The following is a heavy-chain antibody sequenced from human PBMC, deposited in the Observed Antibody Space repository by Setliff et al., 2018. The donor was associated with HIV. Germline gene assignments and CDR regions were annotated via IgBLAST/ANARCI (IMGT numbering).Heavy chain of an antibody. CDR1: GFTFSSYG. J-gene: IGHJ4*02. D-gene: IGHD3-22*01. CDR3: AKDRYYYDSSGPTVQVAYYFDY. Sequence: PGGSLRLSCTASGFTFSSYGMHWVRQGPGKGLEWEAVIWFDGSSKYYADSVEGRFTISRDNSKNTLYLQMNRLSAEDTAVYYCAKDRYYYDSSGPTVQVAYYFDYWGQGTQVTVSS. V-gene: IGHV3-33*06. CDR2: IWFDGSSK.